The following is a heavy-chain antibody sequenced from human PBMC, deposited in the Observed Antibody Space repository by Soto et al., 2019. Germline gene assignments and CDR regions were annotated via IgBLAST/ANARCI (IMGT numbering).Heavy chain of an antibody. J-gene: IGHJ6*02. CDR1: GGTFSSYT. CDR2: IIPILGIA. V-gene: IGHV1-69*02. Sequence: KVSCKASGGTFSSYTISWVRQAPGQGLEWMGRIIPILGIANYAQKFQGRVTITADKSTSTAYMELSSLRSEDTAVYYCARGTFWSGYYSFYYYGMDVWGQGTTVTVSS. D-gene: IGHD3-3*01. CDR3: ARGTFWSGYYSFYYYGMDV.